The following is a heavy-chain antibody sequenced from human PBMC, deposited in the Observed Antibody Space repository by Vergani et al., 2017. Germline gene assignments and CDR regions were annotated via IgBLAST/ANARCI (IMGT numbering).Heavy chain of an antibody. Sequence: EVHLVESGGGLVQPGRSLRLSCSGSGFTLGDYAMTWVRQMPGKGLEWMGIIYPSDSDTRYSPSFQGQVTISADKSISTAYLQWSSLKASDTAMYYCARQKDGRSWFDPWGQGTLVTVSS. CDR3: ARQKDGRSWFDP. V-gene: IGHV5-51*01. J-gene: IGHJ5*02. CDR1: GFTLGDYA. D-gene: IGHD2-15*01. CDR2: IYPSDSDT.